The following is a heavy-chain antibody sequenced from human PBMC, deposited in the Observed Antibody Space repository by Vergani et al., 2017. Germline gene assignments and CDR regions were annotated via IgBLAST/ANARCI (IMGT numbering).Heavy chain of an antibody. CDR1: GFTFSSYA. Sequence: QVQLVESGGGVVQPGRSLRLSCAASGFTFSSYAMHWVRQAPGKGLEWVAVISYDGSNKYYADSVKGRFTISRDNSKNTLYLQMNSLRAEDTAVYYCARDGPYYDFWCGYRKTYYYYYYMDVWGKGTTVTVSS. D-gene: IGHD3-3*01. CDR2: ISYDGSNK. V-gene: IGHV3-30-3*01. J-gene: IGHJ6*03. CDR3: ARDGPYYDFWCGYRKTYYYYYYMDV.